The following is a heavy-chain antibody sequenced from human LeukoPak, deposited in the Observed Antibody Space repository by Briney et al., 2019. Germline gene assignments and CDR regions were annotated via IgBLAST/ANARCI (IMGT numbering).Heavy chain of an antibody. D-gene: IGHD6-19*01. CDR2: ISGSGGST. CDR1: GFTFSSYA. J-gene: IGHJ6*04. Sequence: PGGSLRLSCAASGFTFSSYAMSWVRQAPGKGLEWVSAISGSGGSTYYADSVKGRFTISRDNSKNTPYLQMNSLRAEDTAVYYCAKVPLSSPHWMDVWGKGTTVTVSS. V-gene: IGHV3-23*01. CDR3: AKVPLSSPHWMDV.